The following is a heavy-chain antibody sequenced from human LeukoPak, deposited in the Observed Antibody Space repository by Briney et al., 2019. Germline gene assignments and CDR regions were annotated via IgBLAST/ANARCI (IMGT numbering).Heavy chain of an antibody. CDR2: IYYSWST. D-gene: IGHD4-17*01. CDR1: GGSISSYY. V-gene: IGHV4-59*01. CDR3: ARGSTVTSRDYYYYYYMDV. Sequence: SETLSLTCTVSGGSISSYYWSWLPQPPGKGLEWLGYIYYSWSTNYNPSLKSRVTISVDTSKNQFSLKLSSVTAADTAVYYCARGSTVTSRDYYYYYYMDVWGKGTTVTISS. J-gene: IGHJ6*03.